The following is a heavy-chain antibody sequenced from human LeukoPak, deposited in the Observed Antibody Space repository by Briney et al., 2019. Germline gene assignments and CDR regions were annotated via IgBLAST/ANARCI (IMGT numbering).Heavy chain of an antibody. D-gene: IGHD3-10*01. J-gene: IGHJ6*02. CDR2: ISYDGATK. CDR1: GFTFSNFA. Sequence: GRSLRLSCAASGFTFSNFAIHWVRQPPGKGLEWVAAISYDGATKYYADSVKGRFTISRDNSKNTLYLQMNSLRAEDTAVYYCARTMVRGVNPYYYGMDVWGQGTTVTVSS. CDR3: ARTMVRGVNPYYYGMDV. V-gene: IGHV3-30-3*01.